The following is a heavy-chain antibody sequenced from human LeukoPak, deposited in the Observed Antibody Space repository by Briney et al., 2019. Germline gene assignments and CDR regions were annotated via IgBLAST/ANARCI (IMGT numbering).Heavy chain of an antibody. D-gene: IGHD2-15*01. CDR2: IYYSGST. CDR1: GGSISSYY. CDR3: ARDRGYCSGGSCFRNFDY. Sequence: PSETLSLTCTVSGGSISSYYWSWIRQPPGKGLEWIGYIYYSGSTNYNPSLKSRVTISVDTSKNQFSLKLSSVTAADTAVYYCARDRGYCSGGSCFRNFDYWGQGTLVTVSS. V-gene: IGHV4-59*01. J-gene: IGHJ4*02.